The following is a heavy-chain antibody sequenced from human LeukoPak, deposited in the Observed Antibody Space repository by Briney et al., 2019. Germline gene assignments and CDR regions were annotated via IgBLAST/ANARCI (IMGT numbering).Heavy chain of an antibody. J-gene: IGHJ4*02. CDR2: IKEDESAK. CDR3: ARAVDVADY. CDR1: GFIFTDHW. Sequence: GGSLRLSCVASGFIFTDHWMSWVRQAPGKGLDWVANIKEDESAKFYADSVRGRFTISRDNAKNSVYLEMNNLRVEDTAVYYYARAVDVADYWGRGTLVTVSS. V-gene: IGHV3-7*01. D-gene: IGHD3-16*01.